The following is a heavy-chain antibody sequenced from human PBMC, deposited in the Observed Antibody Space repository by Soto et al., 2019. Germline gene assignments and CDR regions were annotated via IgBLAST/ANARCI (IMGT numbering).Heavy chain of an antibody. V-gene: IGHV3-11*06. Sequence: QVQLVESGGGLVQPGGSLRLSCTASGLSFSDYYMSWIRQAPGKGLEWVSLISVSSSAYTNYAESVKGRFTISRDNAKNSLNLEMNSLTADDTARYDCAPSLGTRRYEFWGQGTLVTVSS. J-gene: IGHJ4*02. CDR3: APSLGTRRYEF. CDR2: ISVSSSAYT. CDR1: GLSFSDYY. D-gene: IGHD3-16*01.